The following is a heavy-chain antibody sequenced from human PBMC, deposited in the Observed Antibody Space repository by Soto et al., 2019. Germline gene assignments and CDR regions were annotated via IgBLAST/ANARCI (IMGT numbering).Heavy chain of an antibody. CDR1: GFTFSNFA. CDR2: LSGSGGHT. CDR3: ARDGLPDDFRSGGYWFDP. V-gene: IGHV3-23*01. J-gene: IGHJ5*02. Sequence: GGSLRLSCAASGFTFSNFAMCWVRQAPGKGLEWVSALSGSGGHTYYADSVKGRFTISRDNSKNTLYMQMDSLRLEDTGVYYCARDGLPDDFRSGGYWFDPWGQGTQVTVSS. D-gene: IGHD3-3*01.